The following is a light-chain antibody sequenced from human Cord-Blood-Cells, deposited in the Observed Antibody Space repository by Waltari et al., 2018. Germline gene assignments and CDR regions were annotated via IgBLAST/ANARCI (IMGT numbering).Light chain of an antibody. CDR2: EVS. CDR1: RRPLGDCTY. J-gene: IGLJ3*02. CDR3: SSYEGSNNLV. V-gene: IGLV2-8*01. Sequence: SAPTQPPSPTGSTGPSVTIPCTGTRRPLGDCTYVSGYQQPPGRAPKRKIYEVSKRPSGVPDRFSGSKSGNTASLTVSGLQAEDEADYYCSSYEGSNNLVFGGGTKLTVL.